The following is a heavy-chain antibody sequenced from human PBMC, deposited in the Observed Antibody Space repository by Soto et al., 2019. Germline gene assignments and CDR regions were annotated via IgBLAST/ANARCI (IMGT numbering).Heavy chain of an antibody. CDR3: PTIVLLPFAP. CDR2: IKSKSDGEAA. D-gene: IGHD3-16*01. J-gene: IGHJ5*02. CDR1: GFTFTNAW. V-gene: IGHV3-15*01. Sequence: NPGGSLRLSCRTTGFTFTNAWMNWVRLTPGNGLEWVGRIKSKSDGEAAEYAAPVKGRSIISRDDSTDTLYLETNSLTSEDAAVYYCPTIVLLPFAPWGQG.